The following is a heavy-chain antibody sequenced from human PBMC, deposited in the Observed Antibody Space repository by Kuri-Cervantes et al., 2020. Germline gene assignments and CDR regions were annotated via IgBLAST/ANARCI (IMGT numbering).Heavy chain of an antibody. CDR2: ISYDGSNE. V-gene: IGHV3-30*03. CDR1: GFTFSSYG. J-gene: IGHJ5*02. D-gene: IGHD1-7*01. CDR3: ASYNWNYDFDP. Sequence: GGSLRLSCAASGFTFSSYGMHWVRQAPGKGLEWVAIISYDGSNEYYADSVKGRFTISRDNSKNTLYLQMNSLRVEDTAVYYCASYNWNYDFDPWGQGTLVTFSS.